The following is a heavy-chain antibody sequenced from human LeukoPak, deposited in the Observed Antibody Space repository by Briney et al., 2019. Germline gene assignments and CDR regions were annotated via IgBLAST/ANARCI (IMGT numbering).Heavy chain of an antibody. CDR2: IYPGDSDV. Sequence: GESLKISCQGSGYSFSSFWIGWVRQMPGKGLEWMGFIYPGDSDVRYSPSFQGQVNTSADKSLNSAYLQWNSLKASDTAMYYCARRRSMSYRSYFEYWGQGTLVTVSS. D-gene: IGHD1-26*01. CDR3: ARRRSMSYRSYFEY. J-gene: IGHJ4*02. CDR1: GYSFSSFW. V-gene: IGHV5-51*01.